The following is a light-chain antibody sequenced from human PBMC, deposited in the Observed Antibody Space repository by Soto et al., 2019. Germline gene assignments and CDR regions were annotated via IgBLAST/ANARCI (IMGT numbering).Light chain of an antibody. CDR2: MAS. J-gene: IGKJ1*01. V-gene: IGKV2-28*01. CDR3: MQAVQTPWS. Sequence: EIVLTQSPLSLPVILGEPASISCRSSQSLLHSNGFNYLDWYLQRPGQSPQLLIYMASSRASGVPDRFSGSGSGTDFTLKITRVEAVDLWVYYCMQAVQTPWSFGQGTKVEIK. CDR1: QSLLHSNGFNY.